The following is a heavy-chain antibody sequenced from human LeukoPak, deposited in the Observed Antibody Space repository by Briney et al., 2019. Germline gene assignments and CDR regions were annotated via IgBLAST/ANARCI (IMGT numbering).Heavy chain of an antibody. J-gene: IGHJ4*02. CDR3: ARGPTNEFDY. D-gene: IGHD1-1*01. CDR2: IRKDGSEK. Sequence: GGSLRLSCAASGFTFEIYWMSWVRQAPGKGLEWVANIRKDGSEKNYVDSVKGRFTISRDNSKNTLYLQMNSLRAEDTAVYYCARGPTNEFDYWGQGTLVTVSS. CDR1: GFTFEIYW. V-gene: IGHV3-7*02.